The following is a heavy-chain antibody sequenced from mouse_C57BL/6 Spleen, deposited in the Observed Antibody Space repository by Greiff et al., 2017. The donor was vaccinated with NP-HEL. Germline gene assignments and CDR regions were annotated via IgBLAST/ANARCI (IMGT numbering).Heavy chain of an antibody. Sequence: EVNVVESGGGLVKPGGSLKLSCAASGFTFSDYGMHWVRQAPEKGLEWVAYISSGSSTIYYADTVKGRFTISRDNAKNTLFLQMTSLRSEDTAMYYCARQGLYYAMDYWGQGTSVTVSS. J-gene: IGHJ4*01. V-gene: IGHV5-17*01. D-gene: IGHD3-3*01. CDR1: GFTFSDYG. CDR3: ARQGLYYAMDY. CDR2: ISSGSSTI.